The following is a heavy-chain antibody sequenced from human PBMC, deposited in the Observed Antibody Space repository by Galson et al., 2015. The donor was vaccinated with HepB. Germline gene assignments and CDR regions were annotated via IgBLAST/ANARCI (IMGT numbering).Heavy chain of an antibody. CDR2: IYRDGNA. Sequence: SLRLSCAASEFTVSSNFMSWVRQAPGKGLEWVSLIYRDGNAYYADSVKGRFTISRDNSKNTLYLQMNNLRAEDTALYYCASVRAVNDYWGQGALVTVSS. CDR3: ASVRAVNDY. V-gene: IGHV3-66*01. J-gene: IGHJ4*02. CDR1: EFTVSSNF. D-gene: IGHD3-10*01.